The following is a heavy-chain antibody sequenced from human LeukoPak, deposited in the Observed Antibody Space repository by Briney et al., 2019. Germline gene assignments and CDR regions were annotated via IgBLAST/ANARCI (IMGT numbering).Heavy chain of an antibody. CDR1: GFTFSSYW. Sequence: GGSLRLSCAASGFTFSSYWMSWVRQAPGKGLEWVANIKQDGSEKYYVDSVKGRFTISKDNAKNSLYLQMNSLRAEDTAVYYCAKANYQMLAPNHPYGMDVWGQGTTVTVSS. V-gene: IGHV3-7*03. CDR2: IKQDGSEK. CDR3: AKANYQMLAPNHPYGMDV. J-gene: IGHJ6*02. D-gene: IGHD2-2*01.